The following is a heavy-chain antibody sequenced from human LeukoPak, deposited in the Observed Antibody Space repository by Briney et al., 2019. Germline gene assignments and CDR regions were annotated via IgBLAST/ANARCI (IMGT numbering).Heavy chain of an antibody. V-gene: IGHV4-59*08. CDR2: IYYSGST. CDR1: GSSISSYY. J-gene: IGHJ5*02. D-gene: IGHD1/OR15-1a*01. CDR3: ARRGTYGRDNWFDP. Sequence: SETLSLTCTVSGSSISSYYWSWIRQPPGKGLEWIGYIYYSGSTNYNPSLKSRVTISVDTSKNQFSLKLSSVTAADTAVYYCARRGTYGRDNWFDPWGQGTLVTVSS.